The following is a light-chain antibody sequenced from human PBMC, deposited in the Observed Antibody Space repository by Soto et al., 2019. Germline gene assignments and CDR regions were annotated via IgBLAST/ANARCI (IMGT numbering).Light chain of an antibody. CDR3: QQYGGSLT. J-gene: IGKJ4*01. CDR2: GAS. V-gene: IGKV3-20*01. Sequence: EIVLTQSPGTLSLSPGERATLSCRASQSISSTYLAWYQQKRGQAPRLLIYGASSRATGIPDRFSGSGSVTDFTLTISRLEPEDFALYYCQQYGGSLTFGGGTKLEIK. CDR1: QSISSTY.